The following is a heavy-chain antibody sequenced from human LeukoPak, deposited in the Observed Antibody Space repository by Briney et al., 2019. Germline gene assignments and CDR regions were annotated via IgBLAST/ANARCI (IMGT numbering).Heavy chain of an antibody. D-gene: IGHD3-10*01. V-gene: IGHV4-59*01. Sequence: PSETLSLTCTVSGGSISSYYWSWIRQPPGKGLELIGYIYYSGSTNYNPSLKSRVTISVDTSKNQFSLKLSSVTAADTAVYYCARARGVIPVAFDIWGQGTMVTVSS. CDR2: IYYSGST. J-gene: IGHJ3*02. CDR1: GGSISSYY. CDR3: ARARGVIPVAFDI.